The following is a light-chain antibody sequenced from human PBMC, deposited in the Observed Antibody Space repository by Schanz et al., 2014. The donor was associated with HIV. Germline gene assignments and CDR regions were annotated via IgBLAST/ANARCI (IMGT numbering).Light chain of an antibody. V-gene: IGLV2-14*03. CDR3: ATWDSALREVV. CDR2: GVF. Sequence: QSVLTQPASVSGSPGQSITFSCTGTNNDIGSYTYVSWYQQHPDKAPKLVVYGVFDRPSGVSNRFSGSKSGTSATLGITGLQTGDEADYYCATWDSALREVVFGGGTKLTVL. J-gene: IGLJ2*01. CDR1: NNDIGSYTY.